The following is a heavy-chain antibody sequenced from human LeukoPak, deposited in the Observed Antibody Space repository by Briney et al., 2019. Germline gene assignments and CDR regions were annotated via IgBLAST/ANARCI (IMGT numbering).Heavy chain of an antibody. V-gene: IGHV1-69*05. CDR3: ASGGYCSGGSCYRFDP. J-gene: IGHJ5*02. Sequence: SVKVSCKASGGTFSSYAISWVRQAPGQGLEWMGGIIPIFGTANYAQKFQGRVTITTDESTSTAYMELSSLRSEDTAVYYCASGGYCSGGSCYRFDPWGQGTLVTVSS. D-gene: IGHD2-15*01. CDR1: GGTFSSYA. CDR2: IIPIFGTA.